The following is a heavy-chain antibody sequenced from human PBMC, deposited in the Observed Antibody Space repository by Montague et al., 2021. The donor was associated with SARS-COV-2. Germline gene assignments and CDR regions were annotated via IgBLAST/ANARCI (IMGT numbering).Heavy chain of an antibody. CDR3: ARLLETYYYFYGMDV. Sequence: SETLSLTCTVSGGSISSSSYYWGWIRQPPGKGLEWIGCIYYSGSTYSNPSLKSRVTISVDTSKNQFSLNLSSVTAADTAVYYCARLLETYYYFYGMDVWGQGTTVTVSS. CDR2: IYYSGST. J-gene: IGHJ6*02. CDR1: GGSISSSSYY. V-gene: IGHV4-39*01. D-gene: IGHD1-1*01.